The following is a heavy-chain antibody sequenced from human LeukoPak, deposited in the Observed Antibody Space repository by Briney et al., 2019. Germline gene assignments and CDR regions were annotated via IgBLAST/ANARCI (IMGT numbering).Heavy chain of an antibody. J-gene: IGHJ3*02. Sequence: SETLSLTCTVSGGSISSGSYYWGWIRQPPGKGLEWIGSIYYSGSTYYNPSLKSRVTLSVDTSKNQFSLKLSSVTAADTAVYHCTPGPGGAFDIWGQGTMVTVSS. CDR1: GGSISSGSYY. V-gene: IGHV4-39*01. D-gene: IGHD3-16*01. CDR3: TPGPGGAFDI. CDR2: IYYSGST.